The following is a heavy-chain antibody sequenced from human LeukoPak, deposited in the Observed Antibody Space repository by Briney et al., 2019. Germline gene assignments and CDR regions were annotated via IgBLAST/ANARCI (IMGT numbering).Heavy chain of an antibody. CDR3: AREVRKIVVVPAAIKFNWFDP. CDR1: GGTFSSYA. J-gene: IGHJ5*02. D-gene: IGHD2-2*02. Sequence: SVKVSCKASGGTFSSYAISWVRQAPGQGLEWMGGIIPIFGTANYAQKFQGRVTITADESTSTAYMELSSLRSEDTAVHYCAREVRKIVVVPAAIKFNWFDPWGQGTLVTVSS. CDR2: IIPIFGTA. V-gene: IGHV1-69*13.